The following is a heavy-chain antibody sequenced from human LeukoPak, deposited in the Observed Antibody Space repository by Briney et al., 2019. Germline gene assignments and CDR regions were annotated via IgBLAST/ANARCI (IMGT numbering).Heavy chain of an antibody. J-gene: IGHJ4*02. CDR2: IIPIFGTA. Sequence: SVKVSCKASGYTFTSYGISWVRQAPGQGLEWMGWIIPIFGTANYAQKFQGRVTITADESTSTAYMELSSLRSEDTAVYYCARDGEPYYYDSSGYPSYWGQGTLVTVSS. D-gene: IGHD3-22*01. V-gene: IGHV1-69*13. CDR3: ARDGEPYYYDSSGYPSY. CDR1: GYTFTSYG.